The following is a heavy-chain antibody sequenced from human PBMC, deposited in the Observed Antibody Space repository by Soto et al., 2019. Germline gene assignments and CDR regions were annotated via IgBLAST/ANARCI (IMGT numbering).Heavy chain of an antibody. CDR2: INHRGST. Sequence: SETLSLTCAVYGGSFSGYYWSWIRQPPGKGLEWIGEINHRGSTNYNPSLKSRVTISVDTSKNQFSLKLSSVTAADTAVYYCAGRYDYVWGSYRSRYYFDYWGQGTLVTVPQ. J-gene: IGHJ4*02. CDR3: AGRYDYVWGSYRSRYYFDY. D-gene: IGHD3-16*02. CDR1: GGSFSGYY. V-gene: IGHV4-34*01.